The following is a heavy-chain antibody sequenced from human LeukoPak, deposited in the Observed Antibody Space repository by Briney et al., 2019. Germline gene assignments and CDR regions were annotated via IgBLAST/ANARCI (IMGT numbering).Heavy chain of an antibody. Sequence: PGGSLRLSCAASGFTFGDYYMSWIRQAPGKGLEWVSYISSSGSTIYYADSVKGRFTISRDNAKNSLYLQMNSLRAEDTAVYYCASSPGYHDAFDIWGQGTMVTVSS. V-gene: IGHV3-11*04. CDR1: GFTFGDYY. D-gene: IGHD3-9*01. CDR3: ASSPGYHDAFDI. J-gene: IGHJ3*02. CDR2: ISSSGSTI.